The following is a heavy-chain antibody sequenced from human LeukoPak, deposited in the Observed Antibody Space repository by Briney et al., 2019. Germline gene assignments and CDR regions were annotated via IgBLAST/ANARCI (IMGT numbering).Heavy chain of an antibody. CDR2: ISPTSHDI. J-gene: IGHJ4*02. CDR3: STDPRLLTY. Sequence: GGSLRLSCVVSGFNFSDYYMTWLRQPPAKGLESLAYISPTSHDIYYADSVKGRFNISRDNARTSLYLQMNSLGPDDTALYYCSTDPRLLTYWGQGTLVTVSS. D-gene: IGHD2-8*01. V-gene: IGHV3-11*01. CDR1: GFNFSDYY.